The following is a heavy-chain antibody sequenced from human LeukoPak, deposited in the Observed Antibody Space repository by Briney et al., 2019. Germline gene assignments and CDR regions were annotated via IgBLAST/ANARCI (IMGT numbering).Heavy chain of an antibody. D-gene: IGHD2-15*01. CDR3: AKVPHTYCSGGSCYIDY. CDR1: GFTFSSYG. Sequence: GGSLRLSCAASGFTFSSYGMSWVRQAPGKGLEWVSAISGSGGSTYYADSVKGRFTISRDNSKNTLYLQMNSLRAEDTAVYYCAKVPHTYCSGGSCYIDYWGQGTLVTASS. J-gene: IGHJ4*02. V-gene: IGHV3-23*01. CDR2: ISGSGGST.